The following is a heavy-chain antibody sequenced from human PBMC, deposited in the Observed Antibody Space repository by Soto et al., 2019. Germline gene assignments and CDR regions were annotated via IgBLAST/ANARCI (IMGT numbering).Heavy chain of an antibody. CDR2: ISGSGGST. D-gene: IGHD3-3*01. CDR3: AKAGPYYDFWSGFYYFDY. CDR1: GFTFSSYA. J-gene: IGHJ4*02. Sequence: GGSLRLSCAASGFTFSSYAMSWVRQAPGKGLEWVSAISGSGGSTYYADSVKGRFTISRDNSKNTLYLQMNSLRAEDTAVYYCAKAGPYYDFWSGFYYFDYWGQGTLVTVSS. V-gene: IGHV3-23*01.